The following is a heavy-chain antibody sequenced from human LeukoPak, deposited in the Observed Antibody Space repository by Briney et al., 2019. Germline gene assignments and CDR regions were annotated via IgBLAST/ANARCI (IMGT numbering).Heavy chain of an antibody. CDR1: GGSFSGYY. V-gene: IGHV4-59*01. CDR2: IYYSGST. Sequence: SETLSLTCAVYGGSFSGYYWSWIRQPPGKGLEWIGYIYYSGSTNYNPSLKSRVTISVDTSKNQFSLKLSSVTAADTAVYYCASARASREIYYYYYMDVWGKGTTVTVSS. J-gene: IGHJ6*03. CDR3: ASARASREIYYYYYMDV.